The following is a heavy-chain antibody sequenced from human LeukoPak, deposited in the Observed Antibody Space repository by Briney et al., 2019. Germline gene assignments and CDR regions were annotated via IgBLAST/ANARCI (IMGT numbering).Heavy chain of an antibody. CDR3: ASGGTTDYYFDY. D-gene: IGHD4-17*01. CDR1: GYTFTGYG. Sequence: ASVKVSCKASGYTFTGYGISWVQQAPGQGLEWMGWISAYNGNTNYAQKLQGRVTMTTDTSTSTAYMELRSLRSDDTAVYYCASGGTTDYYFDYWAREPWSPSPQ. J-gene: IGHJ4*02. CDR2: ISAYNGNT. V-gene: IGHV1-18*01.